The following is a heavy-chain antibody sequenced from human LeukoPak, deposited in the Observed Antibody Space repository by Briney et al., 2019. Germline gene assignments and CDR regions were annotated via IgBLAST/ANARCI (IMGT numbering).Heavy chain of an antibody. CDR1: GYIFTSYG. Sequence: ASVKVSCKASGYIFTSYGISWVRQAPGQGLEWMGWISAYNGNTNYAQKFQGRVTMTRDTSISTAYMELSRLRSDDTAVYYCARMLFAYYYDSSYDAFDIWGQGTMVTVSS. V-gene: IGHV1-18*01. D-gene: IGHD3-22*01. CDR2: ISAYNGNT. J-gene: IGHJ3*02. CDR3: ARMLFAYYYDSSYDAFDI.